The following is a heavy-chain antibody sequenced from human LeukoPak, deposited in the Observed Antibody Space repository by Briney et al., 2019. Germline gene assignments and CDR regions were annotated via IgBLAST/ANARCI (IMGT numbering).Heavy chain of an antibody. CDR2: IKQDGSGK. D-gene: IGHD3-3*01. CDR3: ARDLSPHYDFWSGYYPNYFDY. J-gene: IGHJ4*02. Sequence: GGSLRLSCAASGFTFSSYWMSWVRQAPGKGLEWVANIKQDGSGKYYVDSVKGRFTISRDNAKNSLYLQMNSLRAEDTAVYYCARDLSPHYDFWSGYYPNYFDYWGQGTLVTVSS. CDR1: GFTFSSYW. V-gene: IGHV3-7*01.